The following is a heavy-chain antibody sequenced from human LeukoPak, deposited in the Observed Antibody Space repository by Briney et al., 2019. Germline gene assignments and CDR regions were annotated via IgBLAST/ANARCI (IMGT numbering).Heavy chain of an antibody. D-gene: IGHD7-27*01. CDR1: GGSISSGDYY. CDR3: ARPTLGWDAFDI. V-gene: IGHV4-30-4*01. J-gene: IGHJ3*02. CDR2: IYYSGST. Sequence: SETLSLTCTVSGGSISSGDYYWSWIRQPPGKGLEWIGYIYYSGSTYYNPSLKSRVTISVDTPKNQFSLKLSSVTAADTAVYYCARPTLGWDAFDIWGQGTMVTVSS.